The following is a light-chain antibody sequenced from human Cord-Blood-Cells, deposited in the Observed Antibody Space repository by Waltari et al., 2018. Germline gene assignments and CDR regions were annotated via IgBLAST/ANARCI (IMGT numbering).Light chain of an antibody. V-gene: IGLV2-14*01. CDR3: SSYTSSSTLYV. CDR1: SSDVGGYNS. Sequence: QSALTPSASVSGSPGQSITISCTGTSSDVGGYNSVSWYQQQPGKAPKLMIYDVSNRPSGVSNRFSGSKSGNTASLTISGLQAEDEADYYCSSYTSSSTLYVFGTGTKVTVL. J-gene: IGLJ1*01. CDR2: DVS.